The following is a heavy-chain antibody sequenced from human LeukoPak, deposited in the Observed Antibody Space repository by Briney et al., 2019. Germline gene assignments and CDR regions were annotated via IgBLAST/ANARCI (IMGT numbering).Heavy chain of an antibody. Sequence: PSETLSLTCAVYGGSFSGYYWSWIRQPPGKGLEWIGEVTHTGTTNYNLSLKSRVTISVGTSKNQFSLKLNSVTAADTAVYYCARHRGYTYGDYWGQGTLVTVSS. D-gene: IGHD5-18*01. V-gene: IGHV4-34*01. CDR1: GGSFSGYY. J-gene: IGHJ4*02. CDR3: ARHRGYTYGDY. CDR2: VTHTGTT.